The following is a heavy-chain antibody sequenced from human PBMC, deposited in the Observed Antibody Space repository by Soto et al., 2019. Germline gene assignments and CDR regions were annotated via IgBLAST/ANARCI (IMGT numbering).Heavy chain of an antibody. J-gene: IGHJ4*02. D-gene: IGHD6-13*01. V-gene: IGHV1-18*04. Sequence: GASVKVSCKAPGYTFTSYGISWVRQAPGQGLEWMGWISAYNGNTNYAQKLQGRVTMTTDTSTSTAYMELRSLRPDDTGVYYCASTPVRQQLRYYFDYWGQGTLVTVSS. CDR1: GYTFTSYG. CDR3: ASTPVRQQLRYYFDY. CDR2: ISAYNGNT.